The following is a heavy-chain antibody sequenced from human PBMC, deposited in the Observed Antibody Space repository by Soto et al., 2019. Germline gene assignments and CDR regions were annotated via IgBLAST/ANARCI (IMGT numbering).Heavy chain of an antibody. CDR1: GVSISDYY. J-gene: IGHJ5*02. V-gene: IGHV4-59*01. CDR2: IYYSGIT. CDR3: AGGWSGYLNWFDP. D-gene: IGHD3-3*01. Sequence: QVQLQESGPGLVKPSETLSLTCTVSGVSISDYYWSWLRQPPGKGLEWIGYIYYSGITNYNPSLKSRVPISVDPAKNHFSLKVSSVTAADPAVYYCAGGWSGYLNWFDPWGQGTLVSVSS.